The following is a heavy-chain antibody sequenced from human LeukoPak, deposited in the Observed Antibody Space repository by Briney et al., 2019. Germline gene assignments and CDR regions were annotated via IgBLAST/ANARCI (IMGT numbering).Heavy chain of an antibody. V-gene: IGHV4-39*07. D-gene: IGHD6-19*01. CDR2: IYYSGST. Sequence: SETLSLTCTVSGGSISSSNYYWGWIRQPPGRGLECIGSIYYSGSTYYNPSLKSRVTISVDTSKNQFSLKLSSVTAADTAVYYCAAGVAGTRRYYYYYMDVWGKGTTVTVSS. CDR1: GGSISSSNYY. J-gene: IGHJ6*03. CDR3: AAGVAGTRRYYYYYMDV.